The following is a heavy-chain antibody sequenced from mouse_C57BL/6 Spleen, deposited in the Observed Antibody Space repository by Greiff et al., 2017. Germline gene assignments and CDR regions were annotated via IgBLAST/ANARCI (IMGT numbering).Heavy chain of an antibody. CDR2: IYPGSGST. Sequence: QVQLQQPGAELVKPGASVKMSCKASGYTFTSYWITWVKQRPGQGLEWIGDIYPGSGSTNYNEKFKSKATLTVDTSSSTAYMQLSSLTSEDSAVYYCARPDYGSSYPDYWGQGTTLTVSS. V-gene: IGHV1-55*01. CDR3: ARPDYGSSYPDY. J-gene: IGHJ2*01. CDR1: GYTFTSYW. D-gene: IGHD1-1*01.